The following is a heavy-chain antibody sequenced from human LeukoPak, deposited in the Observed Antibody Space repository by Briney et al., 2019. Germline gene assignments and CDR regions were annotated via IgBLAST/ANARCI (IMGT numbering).Heavy chain of an antibody. CDR3: ARDLGTQEYFDY. V-gene: IGHV3-11*01. Sequence: GGSLRLSCAASGFTFSDYYMSWIRQAPGKGLEWISYISSSGRITHYTDSVKGRFTISSDNAKNSLYLVMDSLRAKDTAVYFCARDLGTQEYFDYWGQGSRVSVSS. CDR1: GFTFSDYY. J-gene: IGHJ4*02. D-gene: IGHD1-1*01. CDR2: ISSSGRIT.